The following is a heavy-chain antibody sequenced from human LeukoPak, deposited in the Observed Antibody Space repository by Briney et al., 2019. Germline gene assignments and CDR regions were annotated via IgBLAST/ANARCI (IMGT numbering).Heavy chain of an antibody. CDR3: AKEGFDS. J-gene: IGHJ4*02. CDR1: GVSVSGGSYY. CDR2: ISNSGGST. Sequence: PSETLSLTCTVSGVSVSGGSYYWSWIRQPPGKGLEWVSSISNSGGSTYYADSVKGRFTISRDNSKNTLYLQMNSLRAEDTAVYYCAKEGFDSWGQGTLDTVSS. V-gene: IGHV3-23*01.